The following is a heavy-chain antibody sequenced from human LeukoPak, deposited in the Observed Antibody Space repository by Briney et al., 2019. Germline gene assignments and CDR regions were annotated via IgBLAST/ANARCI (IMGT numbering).Heavy chain of an antibody. CDR3: ARMIRDYGDSNWFDP. CDR1: GFTFSSFA. Sequence: GGSLRLSCAASGFTFSSFAMSWVRQAPGKGLEWVSAISSSGSSTYFADSVKGRFTFSRDNSKNTLYLQMNSLRAEDTAIYYCARMIRDYGDSNWFDPWGQGTLVTVSS. J-gene: IGHJ5*02. V-gene: IGHV3-23*01. D-gene: IGHD4-17*01. CDR2: ISSSGSST.